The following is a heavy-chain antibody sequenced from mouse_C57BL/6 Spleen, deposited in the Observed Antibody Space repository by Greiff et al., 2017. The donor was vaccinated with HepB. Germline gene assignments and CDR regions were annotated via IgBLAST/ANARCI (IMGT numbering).Heavy chain of an antibody. J-gene: IGHJ3*01. D-gene: IGHD3-2*02. Sequence: VQLQQSGAELVKPGASVKISCKASGYAFSSYWMNWVKQRPGKGLEWIGQIYPGDGDTNYNGKFKGKATLTADKYASTAYMKLSSLTSEDSAVYDCAMEKAAQALAYWGQATLVTVSA. V-gene: IGHV1-80*01. CDR3: AMEKAAQALAY. CDR1: GYAFSSYW. CDR2: IYPGDGDT.